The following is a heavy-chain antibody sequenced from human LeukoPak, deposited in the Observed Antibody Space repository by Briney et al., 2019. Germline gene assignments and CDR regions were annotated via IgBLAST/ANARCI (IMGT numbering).Heavy chain of an antibody. J-gene: IGHJ4*02. Sequence: GGPLEISWKGSGSRFTSYWIGWVRQMPGKGLEGMGIIYPGDSDTRYSPSFQGQVTISADKSIRTAYLQWSSLKASDTAMYYCARRYGGYVAYWGQGTLVTVSS. CDR2: IYPGDSDT. V-gene: IGHV5-51*01. D-gene: IGHD5-12*01. CDR3: ARRYGGYVAY. CDR1: GSRFTSYW.